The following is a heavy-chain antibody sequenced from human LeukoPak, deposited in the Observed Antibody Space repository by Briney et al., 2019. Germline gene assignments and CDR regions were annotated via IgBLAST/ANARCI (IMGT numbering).Heavy chain of an antibody. V-gene: IGHV4-4*02. J-gene: IGHJ4*02. CDR3: AREGGADY. Sequence: SETLSLTCAVSGASISSNNWWWSWVRQPPGKGLEWIGEIYHSGSTNYNPSLKSRVTISVDTSKNQFSLKLSSVTAADTAVYYCAREGGADYWGQGTLVTVSS. CDR1: GASISSNNW. CDR2: IYHSGST. D-gene: IGHD3-16*01.